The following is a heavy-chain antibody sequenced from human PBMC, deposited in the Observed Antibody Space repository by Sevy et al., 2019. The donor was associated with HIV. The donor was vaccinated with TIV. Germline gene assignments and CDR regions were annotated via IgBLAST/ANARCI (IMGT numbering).Heavy chain of an antibody. V-gene: IGHV1-18*01. Sequence: ASVKVSCKASGYTFTSYGISWVRQAPGQGLEWMGWISAYNGNTNYAQKLQGRVPMTTDTSTSTAYMELRSLRCDDTAVDYCARDPDCSGGSCHYGMDVWGQGTTVTVSS. J-gene: IGHJ6*02. CDR1: GYTFTSYG. CDR2: ISAYNGNT. CDR3: ARDPDCSGGSCHYGMDV. D-gene: IGHD2-15*01.